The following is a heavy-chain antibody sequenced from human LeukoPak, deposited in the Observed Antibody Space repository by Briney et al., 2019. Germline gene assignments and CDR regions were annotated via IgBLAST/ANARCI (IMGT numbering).Heavy chain of an antibody. J-gene: IGHJ5*02. V-gene: IGHV4-38-2*02. CDR1: GYSISSGYY. CDR3: ARRPRGVAAALDRLDP. Sequence: SETLSLTCTVSGYSISSGYYWGWIRQPPGKGLEWIGSIYHSGSTYYNPSLKSRVTISVDTSKNQFSLKLSSVTAADTAVYYCARRPRGVAAALDRLDPWGQGTLVTVSS. D-gene: IGHD6-13*01. CDR2: IYHSGST.